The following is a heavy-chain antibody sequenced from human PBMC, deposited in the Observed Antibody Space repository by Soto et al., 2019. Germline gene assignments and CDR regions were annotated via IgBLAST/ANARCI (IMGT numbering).Heavy chain of an antibody. Sequence: QVQLQESGPEVVKPSGTLSLSCAVSGGSFSTTHRWTWVRQAPGKGLEWIGEVYDSGNTNYSPSLKGRVTISQDKSKTEFYLKLTSVTAADTAVYYCARVYVIVGLAFSFDYWGQGALVTVSA. V-gene: IGHV4-4*02. CDR1: GGSFSTTHR. J-gene: IGHJ4*02. D-gene: IGHD2-21*01. CDR3: ARVYVIVGLAFSFDY. CDR2: VYDSGNT.